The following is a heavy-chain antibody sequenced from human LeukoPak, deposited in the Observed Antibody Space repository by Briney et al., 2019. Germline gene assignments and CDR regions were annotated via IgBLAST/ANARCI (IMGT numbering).Heavy chain of an antibody. D-gene: IGHD2-2*03. CDR1: GFTFSRYS. Sequence: GGSLRLSCAASGFTFSRYSMNWVRQAPGKGLEWVSSISSSSSYLFYGDSVKGRFTVSRDNAKNLLFLQMSSLRGEDTAIYYCARDRGMDSTVVPPAADEAFDIWGQGTMVTVSS. J-gene: IGHJ3*02. CDR3: ARDRGMDSTVVPPAADEAFDI. CDR2: ISSSSSYL. V-gene: IGHV3-21*01.